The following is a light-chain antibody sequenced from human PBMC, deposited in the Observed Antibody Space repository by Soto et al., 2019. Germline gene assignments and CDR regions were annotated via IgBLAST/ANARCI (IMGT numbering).Light chain of an antibody. CDR1: QTIDNW. Sequence: DIQMTQSPSTLSSSVGDTVTISCRASQTIDNWVAWYQQKPGKAPKLLISKASTLESGVPSRFRGSGSGTEFTLTISSLQPDDFATYYCQQYHSSRTFGQGTKVEI. CDR3: QQYHSSRT. V-gene: IGKV1-5*03. J-gene: IGKJ1*01. CDR2: KAS.